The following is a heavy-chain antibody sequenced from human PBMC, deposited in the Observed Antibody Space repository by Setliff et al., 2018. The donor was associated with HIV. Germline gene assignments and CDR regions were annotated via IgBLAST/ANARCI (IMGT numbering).Heavy chain of an antibody. V-gene: IGHV4-30-4*02. D-gene: IGHD6-19*01. CDR3: AKGDSSGWYTDAFDI. J-gene: IGHJ3*02. CDR1: GGSISSDDYY. CDR2: ITYSGSA. Sequence: SETLSLTCTVSGGSISSDDYYWNWIRQPPGKGLEWIGYITYSGSAYYNPSLKSRVTISVDTSKNQFSLKLSSVTAADTAVYYCAKGDSSGWYTDAFDIWGQGTMVTVS.